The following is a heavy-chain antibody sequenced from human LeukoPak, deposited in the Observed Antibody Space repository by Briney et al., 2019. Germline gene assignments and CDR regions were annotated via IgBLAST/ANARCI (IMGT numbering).Heavy chain of an antibody. CDR1: GGSISSSSYY. Sequence: SETLSLTCTVSGGSISSSSYYWGWIRQPPGKGLEWIGSIYYSGSTCYNPSLKSRVTISVDTSKNQFSLKLSSVTAADTAVYYCARHPLVVAATNYYYYGMDVWGQGTTVTVSS. CDR2: IYYSGST. CDR3: ARHPLVVAATNYYYYGMDV. J-gene: IGHJ6*02. V-gene: IGHV4-39*01. D-gene: IGHD2-15*01.